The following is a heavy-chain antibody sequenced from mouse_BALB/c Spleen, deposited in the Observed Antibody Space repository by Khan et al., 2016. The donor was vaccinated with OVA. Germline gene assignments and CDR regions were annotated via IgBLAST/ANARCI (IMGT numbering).Heavy chain of an antibody. CDR1: GYTFTSYY. CDR3: ARSVYGNPFAY. Sequence: QVQLQQPGAELGKPGASVKISCKASGYTFTSYYLYWVKQRPGQGLEWIGGINPSNGVSHFNEKFKSKATLTVDQSSSTAYMQLTSLTSADSAFYYCARSVYGNPFAYWGPGTLVTVST. CDR2: INPSNGVS. D-gene: IGHD2-1*01. J-gene: IGHJ3*01. V-gene: IGHV1S81*02.